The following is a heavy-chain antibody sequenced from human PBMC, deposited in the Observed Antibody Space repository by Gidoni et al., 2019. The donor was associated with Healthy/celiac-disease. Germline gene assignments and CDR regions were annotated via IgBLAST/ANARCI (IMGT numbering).Heavy chain of an antibody. J-gene: IGHJ4*02. V-gene: IGHV4-34*01. CDR1: GGSFSGYY. CDR3: ARDRGYYGSGSYSYYFDY. Sequence: QVQLQQWGAGRLKPSETLSLTCAVYGGSFSGYYWSWIRQPPGKGLEWIGEINHSGSTNYNPSLKSRVTISVDTSKNQFSLKLSSVTAADTAVYYCARDRGYYGSGSYSYYFDYWGQGTLVTVSS. CDR2: INHSGST. D-gene: IGHD3-10*01.